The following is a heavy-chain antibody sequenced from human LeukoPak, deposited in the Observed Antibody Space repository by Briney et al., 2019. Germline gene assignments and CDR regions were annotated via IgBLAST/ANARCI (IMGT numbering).Heavy chain of an antibody. J-gene: IGHJ6*02. CDR3: ARAFPCSGGSCSLYYHYYYGMDV. V-gene: IGHV1-69*13. CDR2: IIPIFGTA. CDR1: GGTFSSYA. Sequence: GASVKVSCKASGGTFSSYAISWVRQAPGQGLEWMGGIIPIFGTANYAQKFQGRVTITADESTSTAYMELSSLRSEDTAVYYCARAFPCSGGSCSLYYHYYYGMDVWGQGTTVTVSS. D-gene: IGHD2-15*01.